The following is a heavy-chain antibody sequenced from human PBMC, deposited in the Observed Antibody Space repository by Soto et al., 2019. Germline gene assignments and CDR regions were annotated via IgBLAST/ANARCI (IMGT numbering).Heavy chain of an antibody. CDR3: GGGGGYYYDFWSGYYLDV. Sequence: ESLKISFKGSGYSFTSYWIGWVRRIPGKGLEWMGIIYPCDSDTRYSPSFQGQVTISADKSISTAYLQWSSLEASDTAMYYWGGGGGYYYDFWSGYYLDVWGQGTTVTVSS. V-gene: IGHV5-51*01. CDR1: GYSFTSYW. CDR2: IYPCDSDT. J-gene: IGHJ6*02. D-gene: IGHD3-3*01.